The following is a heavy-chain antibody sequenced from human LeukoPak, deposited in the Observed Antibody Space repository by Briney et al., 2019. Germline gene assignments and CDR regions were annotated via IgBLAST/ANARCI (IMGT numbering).Heavy chain of an antibody. J-gene: IGHJ4*02. Sequence: GTSLRLSCAASGFTFNNYAMHWVRQAPGKGLEWLTVISYDGATKYYADSVKGRFTISRDNAKNSLYLQMNSLRDEDTAVYYCARGPGDWSLFGPHKNYYFDYWGQGTLVTVSS. CDR2: ISYDGATK. CDR1: GFTFNNYA. CDR3: ARGPGDWSLFGPHKNYYFDY. D-gene: IGHD3/OR15-3a*01. V-gene: IGHV3-30-3*01.